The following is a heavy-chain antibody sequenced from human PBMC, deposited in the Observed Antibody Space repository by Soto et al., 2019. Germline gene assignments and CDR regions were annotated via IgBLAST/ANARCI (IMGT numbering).Heavy chain of an antibody. CDR1: GASVSSNSAA. CDR2: TYYRSKWYN. D-gene: IGHD3-3*01. Sequence: SETLSLTCAISGASVSSNSAAWNWIRQSPSRGLEWLGRTYYRSKWYNDYAVSVKTRITINPETTKNQFSLQLNSVTPEDAAVYYCARVFLSYYDFWRGYYTDYYYGMGVWGQGTTVTVSS. CDR3: ARVFLSYYDFWRGYYTDYYYGMGV. J-gene: IGHJ6*01. V-gene: IGHV6-1*01.